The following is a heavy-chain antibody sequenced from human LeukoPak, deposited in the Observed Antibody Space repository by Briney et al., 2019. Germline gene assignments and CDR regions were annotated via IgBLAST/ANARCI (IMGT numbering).Heavy chain of an antibody. Sequence: ASVTVSCKASGYTFTSYDINWVRQAPGQGLEWMGWMNPNSGNTGYAQKFQGRVTMTRNTSISTAYMELSSLRSEDTAVYYCARMTGSSWYEDAFDIWGQGTMVTVSS. V-gene: IGHV1-8*01. J-gene: IGHJ3*02. CDR2: MNPNSGNT. CDR3: ARMTGSSWYEDAFDI. CDR1: GYTFTSYD. D-gene: IGHD6-13*01.